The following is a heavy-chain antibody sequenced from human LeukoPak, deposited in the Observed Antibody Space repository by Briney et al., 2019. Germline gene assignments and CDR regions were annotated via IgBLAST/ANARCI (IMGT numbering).Heavy chain of an antibody. CDR2: INPNSGGT. CDR1: GYTFTGYY. D-gene: IGHD6-19*01. CDR3: ARGGSSGWLYYYYMDV. Sequence: ASVKVSCKASGYTFTGYYMHWVRQAPGQGLEWMGWINPNSGGTNYAQKFQGRVTTTRDTSISTAYMELSRLRSDDTAVYYCARGGSSGWLYYYYMDVWGKGTTVTIPS. V-gene: IGHV1-2*02. J-gene: IGHJ6*03.